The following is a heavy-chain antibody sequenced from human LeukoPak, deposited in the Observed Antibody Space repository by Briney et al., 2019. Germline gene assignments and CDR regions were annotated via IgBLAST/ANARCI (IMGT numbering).Heavy chain of an antibody. CDR2: IYSGGST. CDR3: ARYPSYGLYFDY. CDR1: GFTVSSNY. J-gene: IGHJ4*02. Sequence: PGGSLRLSCAASGFTVSSNYMSWVRQAPGKGLEWVSVIYSGGSTYYADSVKGRFTTSRDNSKNTLYLQMNSLRAEDTAVYYCARYPSYGLYFDYWGQGTLVTVSS. D-gene: IGHD4-17*01. V-gene: IGHV3-66*01.